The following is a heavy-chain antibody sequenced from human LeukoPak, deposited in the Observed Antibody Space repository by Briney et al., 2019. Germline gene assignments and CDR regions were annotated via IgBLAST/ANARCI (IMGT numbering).Heavy chain of an antibody. Sequence: PGGSLRLSCTASGFTFSSYGMNWIRQAPGKGLEWVSYITSSGSTIYYADSVKGRFTISRDNAKNSLYLQMNSLRAEDTAVYYCARVPEMAPQHRFWFDPWGQGTLVTVSS. CDR3: ARVPEMAPQHRFWFDP. D-gene: IGHD5-24*01. V-gene: IGHV3-48*04. CDR2: ITSSGSTI. J-gene: IGHJ5*02. CDR1: GFTFSSYG.